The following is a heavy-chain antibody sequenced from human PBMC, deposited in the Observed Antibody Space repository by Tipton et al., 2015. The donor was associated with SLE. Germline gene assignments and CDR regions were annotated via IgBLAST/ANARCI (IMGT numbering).Heavy chain of an antibody. CDR3: TRYYGSGSPYYFDY. CDR2: IYYSGST. CDR1: GGSISSSNYY. J-gene: IGHJ4*02. D-gene: IGHD3-10*01. Sequence: TLSLTCTVSGGSISSSNYYWGWIRQPPGKGLEWIGSIYYSGSTYYNPSLKSRVTVSADTSENQFSLSLNSVTAADTAVYYCTRYYGSGSPYYFDYWGQGTLVTVSS. V-gene: IGHV4-39*07.